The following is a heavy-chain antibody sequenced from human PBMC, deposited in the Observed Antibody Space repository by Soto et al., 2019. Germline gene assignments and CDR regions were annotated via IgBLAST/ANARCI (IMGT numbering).Heavy chain of an antibody. CDR2: MNPNSGNT. Sequence: QVQLVQSGAEVKKPGASVKVSCKASGYTFTSYDINWVRQATGQGLEWMGWMNPNSGNTGYAQKLQGRVTMTRNTSISTAYMELSSLRSEDTAVYYCARGLRYSNYGYYYYYYGMDVWGQGTTVTVSS. V-gene: IGHV1-8*01. CDR3: ARGLRYSNYGYYYYYYGMDV. D-gene: IGHD4-4*01. J-gene: IGHJ6*02. CDR1: GYTFTSYD.